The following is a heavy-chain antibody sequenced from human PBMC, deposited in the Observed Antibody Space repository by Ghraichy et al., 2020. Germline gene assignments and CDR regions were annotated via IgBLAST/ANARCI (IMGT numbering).Heavy chain of an antibody. CDR1: AFRFSGSA. CDR3: SRETNADFWSGHPDS. CDR2: IRSKPNSYAT. D-gene: IGHD3-3*01. Sequence: GESLNISCAASAFRFSGSALQWVRQASGKGLEWVGRIRSKPNSYATEYAASLKGRFTISRDDSQNMVYLQMSSLKIEDTAVYYCSRETNADFWSGHPDSWGQGTLVTVSS. V-gene: IGHV3-73*01. J-gene: IGHJ4*02.